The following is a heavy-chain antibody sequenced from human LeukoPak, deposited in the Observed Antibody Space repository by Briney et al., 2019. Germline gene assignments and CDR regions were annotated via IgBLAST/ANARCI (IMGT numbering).Heavy chain of an antibody. Sequence: SETLSLTCTVSGGSISSYYWNWIRQPAGKGLEWIGHTYTSVRTNYNSSLKSRVTISVDTSKNQFSVKLNSVIAADTAMYYCARGVYLGNGYYFDYWGQGTLVTVSS. CDR3: ARGVYLGNGYYFDY. V-gene: IGHV4-4*07. CDR2: TYTSVRT. J-gene: IGHJ4*02. D-gene: IGHD2-8*01. CDR1: GGSISSYY.